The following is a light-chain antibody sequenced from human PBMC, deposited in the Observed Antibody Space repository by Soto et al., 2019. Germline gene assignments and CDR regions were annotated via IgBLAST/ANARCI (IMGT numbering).Light chain of an antibody. CDR3: SSYTSSSFYV. J-gene: IGLJ1*01. Sequence: QSALTQPASVSGSPGQSITISCTGTSSDVGGYNYVSWYQQHPGKAPKLMIYDVSNRPSGVSNRFSGSKSGNTASLTISGLQAEDEADYYCSSYTSSSFYVFGTGTKATV. V-gene: IGLV2-14*01. CDR1: SSDVGGYNY. CDR2: DVS.